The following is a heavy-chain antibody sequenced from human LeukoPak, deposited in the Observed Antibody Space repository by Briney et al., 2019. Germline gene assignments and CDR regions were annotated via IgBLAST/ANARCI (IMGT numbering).Heavy chain of an antibody. J-gene: IGHJ4*02. V-gene: IGHV3-21*01. CDR2: ITSSSNYI. CDR1: GFTFSNYD. Sequence: PGGSLRLSCTAFGFTFSNYDMNWVRQAPGKGLEWVSSITSSSNYIYYADSMKGRFTISRDNAKNSLYLQMNSLRAEDTAVYYCARDSSGSYPSFDYWGQGTLVTVSS. D-gene: IGHD3-10*01. CDR3: ARDSSGSYPSFDY.